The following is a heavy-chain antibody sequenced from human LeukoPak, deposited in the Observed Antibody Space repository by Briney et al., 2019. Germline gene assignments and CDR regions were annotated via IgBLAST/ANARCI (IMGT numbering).Heavy chain of an antibody. V-gene: IGHV3-30*04. J-gene: IGHJ4*02. Sequence: PGGSLRLSCAASGFTFSSYAMHWVRQAPGKGLEWVAVISYDGSNKYYADSVKGRFTISRDNSKNTLYLQMNSLRAEDTAVYYCARAGLLWFGELFGWGQGTLVTVSS. CDR3: ARAGLLWFGELFG. CDR2: ISYDGSNK. CDR1: GFTFSSYA. D-gene: IGHD3-10*01.